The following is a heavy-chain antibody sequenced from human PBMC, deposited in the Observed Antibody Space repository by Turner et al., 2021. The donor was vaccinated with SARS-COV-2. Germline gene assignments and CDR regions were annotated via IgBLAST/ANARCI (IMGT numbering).Heavy chain of an antibody. J-gene: IGHJ4*02. V-gene: IGHV3-30-3*01. CDR1: GFTFSSYA. D-gene: IGHD2-2*01. Sequence: VQLVESGGGLVKPGGSLRLSCAASGFTFSSYAMHWVRQAPGKGLEWVAVISYDGSNKYYADSVKGRFTISRDNSKNTLYLQMNSLRAEDTAVYYCARDREDCSSTSCYEANWGQGTLVTVSS. CDR3: ARDREDCSSTSCYEAN. CDR2: ISYDGSNK.